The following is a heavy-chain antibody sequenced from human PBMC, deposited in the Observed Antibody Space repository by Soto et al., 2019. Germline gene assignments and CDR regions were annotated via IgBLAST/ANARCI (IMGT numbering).Heavy chain of an antibody. CDR3: AKDTYYHDSSGYYVFDY. J-gene: IGHJ4*02. CDR2: ISYDGSNK. D-gene: IGHD3-22*01. CDR1: GFTFTDYG. Sequence: PGGSLRLSCADSGFTFTDYGMHWVRQAPGKGLEWVAVISYDGSNKNYADYVKGRFTISRDNSKNTLYLQMNSLRAEDTAVYYCAKDTYYHDSSGYYVFDYWGQGTLVTVSS. V-gene: IGHV3-30*18.